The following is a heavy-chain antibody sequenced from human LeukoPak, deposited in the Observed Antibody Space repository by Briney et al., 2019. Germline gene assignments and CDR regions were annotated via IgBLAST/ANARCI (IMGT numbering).Heavy chain of an antibody. D-gene: IGHD1-26*01. CDR3: ARDAEVVGATTGILFDY. Sequence: ASVKVSCKASGYTFTGYYMHWMRQAPGHGLEWMGWISAYSGNTNFAQKFQGRVTMTTDTSTSTAYMELRSLRSDDTAVYYCARDAEVVGATTGILFDYWGQGTLVTVSS. J-gene: IGHJ4*02. V-gene: IGHV1-18*04. CDR1: GYTFTGYY. CDR2: ISAYSGNT.